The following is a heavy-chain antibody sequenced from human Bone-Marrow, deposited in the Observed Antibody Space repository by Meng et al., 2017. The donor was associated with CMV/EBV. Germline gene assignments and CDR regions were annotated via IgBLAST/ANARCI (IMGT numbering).Heavy chain of an antibody. CDR1: GFTFSSYA. Sequence: GGSLRLSCAASGFTFSSYAMHWVRQAPGKGLEWVAVISYDGSNKYYADSVKGRFTISRENAKNSLYLQMNSLRAGDTAVYYCARDVSMDVWGQGTTVTVSS. CDR2: ISYDGSNK. D-gene: IGHD5/OR15-5a*01. J-gene: IGHJ6*02. V-gene: IGHV3-30*14. CDR3: ARDVSMDV.